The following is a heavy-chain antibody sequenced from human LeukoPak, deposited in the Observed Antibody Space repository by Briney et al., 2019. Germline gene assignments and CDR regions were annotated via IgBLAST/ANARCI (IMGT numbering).Heavy chain of an antibody. CDR2: IENDGSNK. D-gene: IGHD2-8*02. CDR1: GFTFSSYG. Sequence: GGSLRLSCAASGFTFSSYGMHWVRQATGKGLQWVSFIENDGSNKYYADSVRGRFTSARDNSKDTLYLPMNSLRAQDTAVFYCAKDPGARVRGYYMPVWGKATTVTVSS. CDR3: AKDPGARVRGYYMPV. J-gene: IGHJ6*03. V-gene: IGHV3-30*02.